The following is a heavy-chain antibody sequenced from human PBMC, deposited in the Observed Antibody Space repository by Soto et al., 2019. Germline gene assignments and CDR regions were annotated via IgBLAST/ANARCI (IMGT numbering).Heavy chain of an antibody. Sequence: QEQLQESGPRLVKPSETLXLTCSVSGGSISNYHWSWIRQPPGKGLEWIGYISYTGSTNYSPSLKSRVTMLLATSKKQFSLKLSSVTAADTAVYYCARVAADAYWSGYDDYWGQGTLVTVSS. V-gene: IGHV4-59*01. CDR1: GGSISNYH. J-gene: IGHJ4*02. D-gene: IGHD3-3*01. CDR2: ISYTGST. CDR3: ARVAADAYWSGYDDY.